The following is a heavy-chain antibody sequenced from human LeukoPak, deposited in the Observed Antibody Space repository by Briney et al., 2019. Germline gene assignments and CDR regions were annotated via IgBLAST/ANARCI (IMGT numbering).Heavy chain of an antibody. CDR3: AREESAAGTEYFDY. Sequence: ASVKVSCKASGGTFSSYAISWVRQAPGQGLEWMGRIIPILGIANYAQKFQGRVTITADKSTSTAYMELSSLRSEDTAVYYCAREESAAGTEYFDYWGQGTLVTVSS. V-gene: IGHV1-69*04. CDR2: IIPILGIA. D-gene: IGHD6-13*01. J-gene: IGHJ4*02. CDR1: GGTFSSYA.